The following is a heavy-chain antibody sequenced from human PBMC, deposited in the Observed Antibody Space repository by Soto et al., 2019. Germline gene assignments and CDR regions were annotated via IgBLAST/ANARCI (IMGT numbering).Heavy chain of an antibody. V-gene: IGHV1-18*01. CDR2: ISAYNGNT. CDR3: AIDTAYGSRKVHSD. CDR1: GYTFTSYD. J-gene: IGHJ4*02. Sequence: GASVKVSCKASGYTFTSYDISWVRQAPGQGLEWMGCISAYNGNTNYAQKLQGRVTMTTDTSTSTAYMELRSLRSDDTAVYYCAIDTAYGSRKVHSDWGQGALVTVSS. D-gene: IGHD2-2*01.